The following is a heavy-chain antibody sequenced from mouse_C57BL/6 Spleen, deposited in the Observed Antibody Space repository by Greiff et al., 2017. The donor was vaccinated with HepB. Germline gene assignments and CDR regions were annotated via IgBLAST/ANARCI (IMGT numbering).Heavy chain of an antibody. J-gene: IGHJ1*03. CDR1: GFSLTSYG. V-gene: IGHV2-2*01. CDR2: IWSGGST. D-gene: IGHD1-1*01. CDR3: ARNSHYYGSSYPRYFDV. Sequence: QVQLVESGPGLVQPSQSLSITCTVSGFSLTSYGVHWVRQSPGKGLEWLGVIWSGGSTDYNAAFISRLSISKDNSKSQVFFKMNSLQADDTAIYYCARNSHYYGSSYPRYFDVWGTGTTVTVSS.